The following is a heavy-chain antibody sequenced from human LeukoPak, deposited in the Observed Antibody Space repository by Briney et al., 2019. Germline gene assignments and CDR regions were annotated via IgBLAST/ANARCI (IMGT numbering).Heavy chain of an antibody. V-gene: IGHV4-61*02. CDR1: GGSISSSSYY. CDR3: ARERTYYYYYYMDV. J-gene: IGHJ6*03. CDR2: IYTSGST. Sequence: SETLSLTCTVSGGSISSSSYYWGWIRQPAGKGLAWIGRIYTSGSTNYNPSLKSRVTMSVDTSKNQFSLKLSSVTAADTAVYYCARERTYYYYYYMDVWGKGTTVTISS.